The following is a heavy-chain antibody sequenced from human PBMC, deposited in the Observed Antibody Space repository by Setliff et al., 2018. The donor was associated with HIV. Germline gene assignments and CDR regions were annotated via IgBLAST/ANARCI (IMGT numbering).Heavy chain of an antibody. J-gene: IGHJ5*02. Sequence: GESLKISCKASGYRFSSNWIGWVRQMPGKGLEWMGIIYPYDSNTRYSPSFQGQVTISVDKSLDSAYLQWNTLKASDTAMYYCARSNRGYDSRGFYRENWFDPWGQGTQVTVSS. CDR3: ARSNRGYDSRGFYRENWFDP. CDR2: IYPYDSNT. D-gene: IGHD3-22*01. CDR1: GYRFSSNW. V-gene: IGHV5-51*01.